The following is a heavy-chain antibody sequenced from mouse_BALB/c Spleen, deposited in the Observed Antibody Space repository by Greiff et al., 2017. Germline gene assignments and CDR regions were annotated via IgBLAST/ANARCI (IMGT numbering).Heavy chain of an antibody. CDR2: ISDGGSYT. CDR1: GFTFSDYY. J-gene: IGHJ3*01. V-gene: IGHV5-4*02. CDR3: ARAYGYDVRFAY. Sequence: EVKLMESGGGLVKPGGSLKLSCAASGFTFSDYYMYWVRQTPEKRLEWVATISDGGSYTYYPDSVKGRFTISRDNAKNNLYLQMSSLKSEDTAMYYCARAYGYDVRFAYWGQGTLVTVSA. D-gene: IGHD2-2*01.